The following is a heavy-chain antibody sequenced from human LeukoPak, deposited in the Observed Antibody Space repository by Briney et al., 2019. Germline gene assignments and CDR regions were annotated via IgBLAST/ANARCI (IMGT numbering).Heavy chain of an antibody. CDR3: ARGQGFGWYYFDY. CDR1: GGSVSSGSNC. Sequence: SETLSLTCTVSGGSVSSGSNCWGWIRQPRGKGLECIGYIYYSGSTNYNPSLKSRVTISVDTSKNQFSLRLISVTAADTAVYYCARGQGFGWYYFDYWGQGTLVTVSS. CDR2: IYYSGST. D-gene: IGHD6-19*01. V-gene: IGHV4-61*01. J-gene: IGHJ4*02.